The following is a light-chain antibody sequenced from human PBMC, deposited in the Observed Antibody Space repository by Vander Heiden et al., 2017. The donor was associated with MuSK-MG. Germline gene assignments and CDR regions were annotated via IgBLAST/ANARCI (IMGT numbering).Light chain of an antibody. CDR2: GAS. CDR1: QSVSSTY. Sequence: EIVLTQSPGTLSFSPGERATLSCRASQSVSSTYLAWYQQKPGQAPRLLIYGASTRATGIPDRFSGSGSGTDFTLTITRLEPEDFAVYYCQRDGNSPYTFGQGTKLEIK. J-gene: IGKJ2*01. CDR3: QRDGNSPYT. V-gene: IGKV3-20*01.